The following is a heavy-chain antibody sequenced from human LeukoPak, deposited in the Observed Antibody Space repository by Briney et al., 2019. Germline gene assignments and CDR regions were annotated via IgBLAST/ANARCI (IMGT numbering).Heavy chain of an antibody. CDR1: GFTFSTYT. Sequence: GGSLRLSCAASGFTFSTYTMHWLRQAPGKGLEWVTYITYDGGKKYTADSVKGRFTSSRDNSKNTIYLQMDNLRTEDTAVYYGATSPPLHYSGSYETFDYWGQGTLVTVSS. V-gene: IGHV3-30-3*01. CDR3: ATSPPLHYSGSYETFDY. D-gene: IGHD1-26*01. CDR2: ITYDGGKK. J-gene: IGHJ4*02.